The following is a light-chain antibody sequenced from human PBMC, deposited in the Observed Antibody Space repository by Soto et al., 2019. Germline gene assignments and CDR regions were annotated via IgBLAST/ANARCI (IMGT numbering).Light chain of an antibody. CDR1: QSVSTS. J-gene: IGKJ1*01. CDR3: QQDYNWPRT. Sequence: EVVLTQSPATLSVSPGERATLSCRASQSVSTSLAWYQQKPGQAPRLLIFVASTRATGIPARFSGSGSGTEFTLTISSLQSEDFAVYYCQQDYNWPRTFGQGTKVEIK. CDR2: VAS. V-gene: IGKV3-15*01.